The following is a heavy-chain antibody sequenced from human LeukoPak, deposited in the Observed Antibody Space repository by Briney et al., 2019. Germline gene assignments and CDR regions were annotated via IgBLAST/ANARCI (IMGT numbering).Heavy chain of an antibody. CDR2: IYSGGYT. D-gene: IGHD3-22*01. J-gene: IGHJ4*02. V-gene: IGHV3-53*01. CDR3: ARQRYYYYSSGPYFDY. Sequence: GGSLRLSCAASGFTISSNYMSWVRQGPGKGLEWVSLIYSGGYTYYADSVKGRFTIPRDNSKNTLHLQMNSQRGEDTAVYYCARQRYYYYSSGPYFDYWGQGTLVTVSS. CDR1: GFTISSNY.